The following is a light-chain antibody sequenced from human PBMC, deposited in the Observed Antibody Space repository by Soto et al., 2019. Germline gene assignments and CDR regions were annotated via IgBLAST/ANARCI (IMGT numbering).Light chain of an antibody. CDR3: QQYNSYSWT. V-gene: IGKV1-5*03. CDR2: KAS. CDR1: QSISSW. J-gene: IGKJ1*01. Sequence: DIQMTQSPSTLSASVGDRVTITCRASQSISSWLAWYQHKPGKAPKLLIYKASSLESGVPSRFSGSGSGTEFTLTVSSLQPDDFATYYCQQYNSYSWTFGQGTKVEI.